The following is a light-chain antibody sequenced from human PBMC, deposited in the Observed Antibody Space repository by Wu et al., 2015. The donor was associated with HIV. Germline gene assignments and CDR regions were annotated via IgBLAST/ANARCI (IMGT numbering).Light chain of an antibody. CDR1: QRVSNN. CDR2: GAS. J-gene: IGKJ2*01. CDR3: QQYGSSPPT. Sequence: EIVLTQSPATLSLSPGERATLSCRASQRVSNNLAWYQQKLGQAPRLLIHGASIRATGIPVRFSGTGSGTDFTLTISKLEPEDFVVYFCQQYGSSPPTFGQGAKLEIK. V-gene: IGKV3-20*01.